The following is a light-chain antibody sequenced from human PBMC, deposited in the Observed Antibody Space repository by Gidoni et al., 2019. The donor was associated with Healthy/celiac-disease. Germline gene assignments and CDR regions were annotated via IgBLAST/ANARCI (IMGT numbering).Light chain of an antibody. CDR1: SSDVGGYNY. CDR3: SSYTRSSTLV. Sequence: QSALTQPASVSGSPGQSITISCTGTSSDVGGYNYVSWYQQHPGKAPKLLIYEVSNRPSGVSNRFSASKSGNTASLTISGLQAEDEADYYCSSYTRSSTLVFGGGTKLTVL. CDR2: EVS. J-gene: IGLJ3*02. V-gene: IGLV2-14*01.